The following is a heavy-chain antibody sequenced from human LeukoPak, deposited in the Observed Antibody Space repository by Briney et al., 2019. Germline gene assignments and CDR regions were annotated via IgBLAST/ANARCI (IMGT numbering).Heavy chain of an antibody. CDR2: INPNIGGT. V-gene: IGHV1-2*06. J-gene: IGHJ4*02. CDR1: GYTFTGYF. Sequence: GASVKVSCKASGYTFTGYFVHWVRQAPGQGLEWMGRINPNIGGTNYAQKLQGRVTMTTDTSTSTAYMELRSLRSDDTAVYYCARNEDGDPFDYWGQGTLVTVSS. D-gene: IGHD4-17*01. CDR3: ARNEDGDPFDY.